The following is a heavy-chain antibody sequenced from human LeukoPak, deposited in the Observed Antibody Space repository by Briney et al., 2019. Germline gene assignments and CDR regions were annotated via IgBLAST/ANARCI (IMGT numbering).Heavy chain of an antibody. D-gene: IGHD6-19*01. CDR3: ARVGRESSTGWLDY. CDR2: INVKSGAT. Sequence: ASVKVSCTASGYTFIDYYFNWVRQAPGQGPEWMGRINVKSGATDYAQKFQGRVTVTRDTSISTAYMELSSLRSDGTAVYYCARVGRESSTGWLDYWGQGTLVTVSS. CDR1: GYTFIDYY. V-gene: IGHV1-2*06. J-gene: IGHJ4*02.